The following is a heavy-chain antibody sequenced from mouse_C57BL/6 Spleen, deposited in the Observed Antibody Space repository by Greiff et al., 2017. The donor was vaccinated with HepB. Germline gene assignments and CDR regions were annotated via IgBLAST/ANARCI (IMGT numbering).Heavy chain of an antibody. V-gene: IGHV1-81*01. CDR2: IYPRSGNT. Sequence: VQLVESGAELARPGASVKLSCKASGYTFTSYGISWVKQRTGQGLEWIGEIYPRSGNTYYNEKFKGKATLTADKSSSTAYMELRSLTSEDSAVYFCARSRDYDAYYYAMDYWGQGTSVTVSS. D-gene: IGHD2-4*01. CDR3: ARSRDYDAYYYAMDY. J-gene: IGHJ4*01. CDR1: GYTFTSYG.